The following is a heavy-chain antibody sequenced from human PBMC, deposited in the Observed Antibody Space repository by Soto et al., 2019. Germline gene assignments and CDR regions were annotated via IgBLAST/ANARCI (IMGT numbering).Heavy chain of an antibody. CDR2: IATKAYGGTL. CDR3: TRVSGSSYGYSYGMDV. D-gene: IGHD5-18*01. CDR1: GFTFVDYT. V-gene: IGHV3-49*04. Sequence: GGSLRLSCTASGFTFVDYTMSWVRQAPGKGLEWVGFIATKAYGGTLEYAASVKGRFTISRDDSNSIAYLQMNSLKTEDTAVYYCTRVSGSSYGYSYGMDVCGQGTPLTVS. J-gene: IGHJ6*02.